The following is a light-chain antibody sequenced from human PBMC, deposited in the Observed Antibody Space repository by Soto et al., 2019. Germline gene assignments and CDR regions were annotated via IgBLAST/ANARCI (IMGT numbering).Light chain of an antibody. CDR3: QQYYSYTIT. V-gene: IGKV1-9*01. CDR1: ESIDSY. Sequence: DSHVSRSRSSLSASVVGRVTITFRASESIDSYLAWYQQKPGKAPKLLIYAASTLQSGVPSRFRGSGSGTDFTLTISCMKSEDFATYYCQQYYSYTITFGQGTRLEIK. J-gene: IGKJ5*01. CDR2: AAS.